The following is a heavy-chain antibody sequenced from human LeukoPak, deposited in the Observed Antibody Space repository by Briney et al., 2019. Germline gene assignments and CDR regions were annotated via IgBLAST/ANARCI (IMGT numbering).Heavy chain of an antibody. CDR3: AHRGYSGYEMGY. D-gene: IGHD5-12*01. CDR2: IYWDDDK. Sequence: SGPTLVKPTQTLTLTCTFSGFSLSTSGVGVGRIREPPGKALECLALIYWDDDKRYSPSLKSRLTITKDTSKNQVVLTMTNMDPVDTATYYCAHRGYSGYEMGYWGQGTLVTVSS. V-gene: IGHV2-5*02. J-gene: IGHJ4*02. CDR1: GFSLSTSGVG.